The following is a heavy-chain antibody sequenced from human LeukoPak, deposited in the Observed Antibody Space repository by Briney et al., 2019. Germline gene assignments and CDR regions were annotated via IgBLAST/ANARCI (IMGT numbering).Heavy chain of an antibody. V-gene: IGHV3-21*01. CDR2: ISSTSTFI. Sequence: GASLRLSCAASGLSFTTYSMNWVRQAPGKGLEWVSSISSTSTFIYYADSVKGRFTISRDNAKKSLYLQMDSLRVEDTAVYYCATPYYDFWIGYSNGFGNWFDSWGQGTLVTVSS. CDR1: GLSFTTYS. J-gene: IGHJ5*01. CDR3: ATPYYDFWIGYSNGFGNWFDS. D-gene: IGHD3-3*01.